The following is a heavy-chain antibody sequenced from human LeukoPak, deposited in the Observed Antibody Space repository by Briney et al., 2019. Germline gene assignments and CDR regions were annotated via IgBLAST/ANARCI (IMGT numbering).Heavy chain of an antibody. D-gene: IGHD2-2*01. J-gene: IGHJ6*02. Sequence: SETLSLTCTVFGGSISSYYWSWIRQPAGKGLEWIGRIYTSGSTNYNPSLKSRVTMSVDTSKNQFSLKLSSVTAADTAVYYCARQLGYCSSTSCYYYGMDVWGQGTTVTVSS. CDR1: GGSISSYY. CDR2: IYTSGST. V-gene: IGHV4-4*07. CDR3: ARQLGYCSSTSCYYYGMDV.